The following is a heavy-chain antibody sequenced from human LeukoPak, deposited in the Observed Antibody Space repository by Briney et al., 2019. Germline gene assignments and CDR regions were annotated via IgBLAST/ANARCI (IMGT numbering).Heavy chain of an antibody. Sequence: GGSLRLSCAASGFSFSSYAMHWVRQAPGKGLEHVSAVSDDGSGTYYADTVKGRFTISRDNSKNTLYLQMGSLKADVMAVYFFLGRRCSSNTCSQRSYWGQETLVTVSS. V-gene: IGHV3-64*02. CDR3: LGRRCSSNTCSQRSY. CDR1: GFSFSSYA. CDR2: VSDDGSGT. J-gene: IGHJ4*02. D-gene: IGHD2-2*01.